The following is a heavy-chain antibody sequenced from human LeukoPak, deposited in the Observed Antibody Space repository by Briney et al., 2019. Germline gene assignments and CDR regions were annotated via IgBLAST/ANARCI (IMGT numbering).Heavy chain of an antibody. CDR2: INEDGSEK. CDR3: ARVPATVKADY. V-gene: IGHV3-7*04. D-gene: IGHD4-17*01. J-gene: IGHJ4*02. Sequence: GESLRLSCAASGFTFSRYWMTWVRQAPGKGLEWVANINEDGSEKYYVESVKGRFTISRDNAKNSLFLQMSTLRAEDTAVYYCARVPATVKADYWGQGTLVTVSS. CDR1: GFTFSRYW.